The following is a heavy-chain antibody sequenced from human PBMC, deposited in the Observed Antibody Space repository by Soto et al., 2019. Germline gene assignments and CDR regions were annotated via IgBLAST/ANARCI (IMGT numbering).Heavy chain of an antibody. J-gene: IGHJ6*03. CDR3: ARTEKYYYYMDV. CDR1: GGSISSYY. V-gene: IGHV4-59*01. CDR2: IYYSGST. Sequence: NPSETLSLTCTVSGGSISSYYWSWIRQPPGKGLEWIGYIYYSGSTNYNPSLKSRVTISVDTSKNQFSLKLSSVTAADTAVYYCARTEKYYYYMDVWGKGTTVTVSS.